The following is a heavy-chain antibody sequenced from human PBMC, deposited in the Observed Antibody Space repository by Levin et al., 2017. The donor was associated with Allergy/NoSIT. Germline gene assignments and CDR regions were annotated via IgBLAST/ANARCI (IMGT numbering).Heavy chain of an antibody. D-gene: IGHD7-27*01. V-gene: IGHV3-23*01. CDR2: ISNSGGST. CDR3: ANPWGPGWYFDL. Sequence: QPGESLKISCAGSGFTFSNHAMNWVRQAPGKGLEWVSGISNSGGSTYYADSVKGRFTISRDNSKNTLYLQMNSLRADDTAVYYCANPWGPGWYFDLWGRGTLVTVSS. J-gene: IGHJ2*01. CDR1: GFTFSNHA.